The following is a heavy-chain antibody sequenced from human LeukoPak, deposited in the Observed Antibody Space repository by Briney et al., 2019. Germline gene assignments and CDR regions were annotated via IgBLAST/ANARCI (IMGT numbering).Heavy chain of an antibody. J-gene: IGHJ5*02. V-gene: IGHV3-30-3*01. CDR1: GFTFSSYA. Sequence: PGGSLRLSCAASGFTFSSYAMHWVRQAPGKGLEWVAVISYDGSNKYYADSVKGRFTISRDNSKNTLYLQMNSLRAEDTAVYYCARDSHCSSTSCYGGWFDPWGQGTLVTVSS. CDR3: ARDSHCSSTSCYGGWFDP. D-gene: IGHD2-2*01. CDR2: ISYDGSNK.